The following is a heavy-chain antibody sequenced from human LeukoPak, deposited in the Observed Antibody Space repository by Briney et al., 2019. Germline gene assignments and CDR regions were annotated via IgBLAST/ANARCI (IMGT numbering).Heavy chain of an antibody. J-gene: IGHJ4*02. CDR3: ARFNRYCGGDCYSFDY. V-gene: IGHV4-39*01. Sequence: SETLSLTCTVSGGSISSSSYYWGWIRQPPGKGLEWIGSIYYSGSTYYNPSLKSRVTISVDTSKNQFSLKLSSVTAADTAVYYCARFNRYCGGDCYSFDYWCQGTLVTVSS. CDR2: IYYSGST. CDR1: GGSISSSSYY. D-gene: IGHD2-21*01.